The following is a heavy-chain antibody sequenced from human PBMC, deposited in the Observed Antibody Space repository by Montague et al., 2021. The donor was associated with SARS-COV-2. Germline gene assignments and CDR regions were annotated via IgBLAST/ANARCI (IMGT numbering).Heavy chain of an antibody. Sequence: SETLSLTCAVYDASFSDYSRTWICLPPGPGLGRIGEINHRCSTNYNPSHKRRVTISVDTSKNQFSLKMTTVTAADTAVYYCARGRQHINMVVVVVTGGEYCFDFWGQGTLVAVSS. CDR1: DASFSDYS. V-gene: IGHV4-34*01. D-gene: IGHD3-22*01. CDR2: INHRCST. CDR3: ARGRQHINMVVVVVTGGEYCFDF. J-gene: IGHJ4*02.